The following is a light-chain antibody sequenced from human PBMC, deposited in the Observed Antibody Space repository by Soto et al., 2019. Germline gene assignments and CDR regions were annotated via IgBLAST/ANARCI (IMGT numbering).Light chain of an antibody. CDR3: QQYNNWPPMYT. Sequence: DIVLTQSPGTLSLSPGERATLSCRASQGVSTNLAWYQQKPGQAPRLLIYGASTRATGIPARFSGSGSGTEFTLTISSLQSEDFAVYYCQQYNNWPPMYTFGQGTKLEIK. CDR1: QGVSTN. J-gene: IGKJ2*01. CDR2: GAS. V-gene: IGKV3-15*01.